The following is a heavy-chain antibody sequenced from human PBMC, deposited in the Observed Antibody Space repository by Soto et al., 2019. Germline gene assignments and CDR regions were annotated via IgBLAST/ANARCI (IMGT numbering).Heavy chain of an antibody. CDR2: IYPGDSDT. D-gene: IGHD2-2*01. J-gene: IGHJ6*02. Sequence: GESLKISCKGSGYSFTSYWIGWVRQMPGKGLEWMGIIYPGDSDTRYSPSFQGQVTISADNSISTAYLQWSSLKASDTAMYYCARQGCSSTSCRSQYYYYGMDVWGQGTTVTVSS. CDR1: GYSFTSYW. CDR3: ARQGCSSTSCRSQYYYYGMDV. V-gene: IGHV5-51*01.